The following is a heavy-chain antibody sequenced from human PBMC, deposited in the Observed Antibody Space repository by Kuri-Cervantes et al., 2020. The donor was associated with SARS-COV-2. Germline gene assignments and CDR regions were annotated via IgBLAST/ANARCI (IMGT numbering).Heavy chain of an antibody. D-gene: IGHD1-26*01. CDR1: GFTFSSYS. J-gene: IGHJ6*02. CDR2: ISSSSSTK. Sequence: GGSLRLSCAASGFTFSSYSMNWVRQVPGKGLEWVSYISSSSSTKYYADSVKGRFTISRDNAKNSLYLQMNSLRDEDTAVYYCAREAPCRIVGAICYGMDVWGQGTTVTVSS. V-gene: IGHV3-48*02. CDR3: AREAPCRIVGAICYGMDV.